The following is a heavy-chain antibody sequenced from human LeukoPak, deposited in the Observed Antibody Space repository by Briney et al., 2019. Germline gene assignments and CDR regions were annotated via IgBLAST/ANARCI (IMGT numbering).Heavy chain of an antibody. Sequence: GGSLRLSWAASGFTCSNYAMSWVRQAPGKGLEWVSAITGSGGNTYYADSVKGRFTISRDNSKNTVFLQMNSLRAEDTAVYYCAKWGDYDVLTGYYVSDYWGQGTLVTVSS. V-gene: IGHV3-23*01. CDR2: ITGSGGNT. D-gene: IGHD3-9*01. CDR1: GFTCSNYA. J-gene: IGHJ4*02. CDR3: AKWGDYDVLTGYYVSDY.